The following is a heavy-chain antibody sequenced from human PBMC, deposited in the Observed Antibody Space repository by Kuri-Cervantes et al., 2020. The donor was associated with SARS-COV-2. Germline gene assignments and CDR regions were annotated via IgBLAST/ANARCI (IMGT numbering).Heavy chain of an antibody. Sequence: SETLSLTCTVSGGSISSSSYYWGWIRQPPGKGLEWIGSIYYSGSTYYNPSLKSRVTISVDTSKNQFSLKLSSATAADTAVYYCAREWAYIAAAALETDYWGQGTLVTVSS. CDR2: IYYSGST. V-gene: IGHV4-39*07. J-gene: IGHJ4*02. D-gene: IGHD6-13*01. CDR3: AREWAYIAAAALETDY. CDR1: GGSISSSSYY.